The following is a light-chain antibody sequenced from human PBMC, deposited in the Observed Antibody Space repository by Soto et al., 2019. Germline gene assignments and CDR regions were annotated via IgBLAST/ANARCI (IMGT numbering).Light chain of an antibody. CDR2: KVS. CDR1: QSLVSSDGNTY. CDR3: MQGTQWPPT. V-gene: IGKV2-30*01. Sequence: DVVMTQSPLSLPVTLGQPASISCRSSQSLVSSDGNTYLNWFQHRPGQSPRRLIYKVSIRTSGVPDRFSGSGSGTDFTLKISRVEAEDVGVYYCMQGTQWPPTFGQGTKVEIK. J-gene: IGKJ1*01.